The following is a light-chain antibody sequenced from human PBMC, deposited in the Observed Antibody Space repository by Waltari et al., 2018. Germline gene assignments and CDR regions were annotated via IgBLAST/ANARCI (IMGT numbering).Light chain of an antibody. CDR3: QKYNNSPFT. J-gene: IGKJ3*01. Sequence: VILTQSPATLSLSPGDRATLSCRASQSVSSYLAWYQQKPGQAPRLLIYGASSRATGIPDRFSGGGSGTEFTLTISSLEPEDFAVYYCQKYNNSPFTFGPGTKLDIK. CDR2: GAS. V-gene: IGKV3-20*01. CDR1: QSVSSY.